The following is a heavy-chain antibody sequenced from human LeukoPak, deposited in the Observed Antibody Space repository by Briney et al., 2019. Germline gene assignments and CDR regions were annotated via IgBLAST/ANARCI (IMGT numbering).Heavy chain of an antibody. J-gene: IGHJ3*02. CDR2: ISYDGSNK. CDR1: GFTFSSYS. V-gene: IGHV3-30*18. Sequence: GGSLRLSCAASGFTFSSYSMNWVRQAPGKGLEWVAVISYDGSNKYYADSVKGRFTISRDNSKNTLYLQMNSLRAEDTAVYYCAKSLRVLWFGELSAFDIWGQGTMVTVSS. D-gene: IGHD3-10*01. CDR3: AKSLRVLWFGELSAFDI.